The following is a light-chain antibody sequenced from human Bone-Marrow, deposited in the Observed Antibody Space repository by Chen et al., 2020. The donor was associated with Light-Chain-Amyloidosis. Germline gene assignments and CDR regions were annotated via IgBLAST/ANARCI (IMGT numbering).Light chain of an antibody. CDR2: VNT. J-gene: IGLJ3*02. CDR3: QSYDSSLSGWV. CDR1: SSNIGAGYD. V-gene: IGLV1-40*01. Sequence: QSVLTQPPSVSGAPGQRATISCTGSSSNIGAGYDVHWYQQLPGTAPKLLIYVNTNRPSGVPDRFSGSKSGTSASLAITGLQAEDAADYYCQSYDSSLSGWVFGGGTKLTVL.